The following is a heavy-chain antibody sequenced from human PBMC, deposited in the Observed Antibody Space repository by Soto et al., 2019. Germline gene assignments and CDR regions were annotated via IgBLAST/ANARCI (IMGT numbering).Heavy chain of an antibody. CDR1: GFSFSDYY. J-gene: IGHJ4*02. D-gene: IGHD2-21*02. V-gene: IGHV3-11*06. CDR3: ARSNGDYERAYFDY. Sequence: QVQLLESGGGFVKPGGSLRLSCAASGFSFSDYYMTWMRQTPGKGLEWLSYVSTENFYIRYADSVKGRFTISRDNAKKTLYLQMDSLRVDDTAIYYCARSNGDYERAYFDYWGQGTLVAVSS. CDR2: VSTENFYI.